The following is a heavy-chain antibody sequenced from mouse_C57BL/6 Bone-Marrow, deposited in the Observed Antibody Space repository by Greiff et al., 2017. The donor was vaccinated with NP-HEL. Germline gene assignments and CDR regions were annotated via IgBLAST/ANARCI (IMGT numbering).Heavy chain of an antibody. D-gene: IGHD2-1*01. Sequence: VMLVESGPGLVAPSQSLSITCTVSGFSLTSYAISWVRQPPGKGLEWLGVIWTGGGTNYNSALKSRLSISKDNSKSQVFLKMNSLQTDDTARYYCARRHGNSYYDAMDYWGQGTSVTVSS. CDR2: IWTGGGT. J-gene: IGHJ4*01. CDR3: ARRHGNSYYDAMDY. CDR1: GFSLTSYA. V-gene: IGHV2-9-1*01.